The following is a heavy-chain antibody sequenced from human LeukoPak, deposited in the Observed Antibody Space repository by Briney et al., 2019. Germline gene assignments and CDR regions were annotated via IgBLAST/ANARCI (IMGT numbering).Heavy chain of an antibody. CDR1: GFSFSNHA. CDR2: ISAGGSRT. J-gene: IGHJ4*02. CDR3: AKGLANIDY. D-gene: IGHD5-12*01. V-gene: IGHV3-23*01. Sequence: GGSLRLSCAASGFSFSNHAMGWVRQAPGKGLEWVSGISAGGSRTYYADSVTGRFSISRDNSKNTLYLQTDSLGAEDTAIYYCAKGLANIDYWGQGTLVTVS.